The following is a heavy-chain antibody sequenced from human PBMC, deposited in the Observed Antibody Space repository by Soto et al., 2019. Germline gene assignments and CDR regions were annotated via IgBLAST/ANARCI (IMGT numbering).Heavy chain of an antibody. J-gene: IGHJ3*02. D-gene: IGHD2-8*01. Sequence: EVQLVESGGSLVQPGGSLRLSCAASGFTFSNYWIHWVRQAPGKGLVWVSRIASEGTAINYADSVKGRFTISRDNAKNTLYLQMNSLRAEDTAVYYCVRGGCDGTNCIAFDIWGQGTMVTVSS. CDR3: VRGGCDGTNCIAFDI. CDR1: GFTFSNYW. CDR2: IASEGTAI. V-gene: IGHV3-74*01.